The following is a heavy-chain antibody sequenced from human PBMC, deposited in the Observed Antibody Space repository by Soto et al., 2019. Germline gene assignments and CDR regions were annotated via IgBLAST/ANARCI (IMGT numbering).Heavy chain of an antibody. V-gene: IGHV4-30-4*01. CDR1: GGSISSGDYY. D-gene: IGHD3-22*01. CDR2: IYYSGST. J-gene: IGHJ6*02. Sequence: SETLSLTCTVSGGSISSGDYYWSWIRQPPGKGLEWIGYIYYSGSTYYNPSLKSRVTISVDTSKNQFSLKLSSVTAADTAVYYCARDTFPDYYDSSDGYGMDVWGQGTTVTVSS. CDR3: ARDTFPDYYDSSDGYGMDV.